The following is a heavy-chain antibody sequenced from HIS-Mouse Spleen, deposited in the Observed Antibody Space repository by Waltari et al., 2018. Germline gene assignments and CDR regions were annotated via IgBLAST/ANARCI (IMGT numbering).Heavy chain of an antibody. CDR2: IYYSGST. J-gene: IGHJ4*02. Sequence: QVQLQESGPGLVKPSETLSLTCTASGGSISSYYWSWIRLPPGKGLEWIGYIYYSGSTNYNPSLKSRVTISVDTSKNQFSLKLSSVTAADTAVYYCARGGLLAATYYFDYWGQGTLVTVSS. CDR3: ARGGLLAATYYFDY. CDR1: GGSISSYY. D-gene: IGHD2-15*01. V-gene: IGHV4-59*08.